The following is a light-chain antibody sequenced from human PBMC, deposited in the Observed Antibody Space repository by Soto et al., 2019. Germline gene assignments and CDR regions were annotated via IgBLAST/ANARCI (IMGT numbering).Light chain of an antibody. V-gene: IGKV1-39*01. J-gene: IGKJ4*01. CDR3: QQSYSIPLT. CDR2: AAS. Sequence: DIQMTQSPPSLSASVGDRVTITCRASQIISNYLNWYQQKPGKAPNLLIYAASSLQSGVPSRFSGSRSGTDFTLTISSLQPEDFATYYCQQSYSIPLTFGGGTKVEIQ. CDR1: QIISNY.